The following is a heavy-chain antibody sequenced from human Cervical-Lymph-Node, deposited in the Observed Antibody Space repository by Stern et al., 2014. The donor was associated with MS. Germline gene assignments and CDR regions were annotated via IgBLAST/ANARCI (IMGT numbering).Heavy chain of an antibody. CDR3: ARAAGILDF. V-gene: IGHV1-18*01. Sequence: VKLVGSGNEVKKPGASVKVSCEASGYNFTSYGISWVRQAPGQGLDLMGWISAYNGNTNYEQKFQDRVTMTTDTSTSTVYMELRNLRSDDAALYYCARAAGILDFWGQGTLVTVSS. CDR2: ISAYNGNT. J-gene: IGHJ4*02. D-gene: IGHD1-1*01. CDR1: GYNFTSYG.